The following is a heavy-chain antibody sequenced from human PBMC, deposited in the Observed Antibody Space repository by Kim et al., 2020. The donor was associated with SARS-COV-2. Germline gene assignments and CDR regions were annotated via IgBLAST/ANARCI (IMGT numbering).Heavy chain of an antibody. CDR1: GGSISSGGYY. J-gene: IGHJ3*02. CDR2: IYYSGST. D-gene: IGHD3-9*01. Sequence: SETLSLTCTVSGGSISSGGYYWSWIRQHPGKGLEWIGYIYYSGSTYYNPSLKSRVTISEDTSKNQFSLKLSSVTAADTAVYYCAREYILTGYWRSAFDIWGQGTMVTVSS. CDR3: AREYILTGYWRSAFDI. V-gene: IGHV4-31*03.